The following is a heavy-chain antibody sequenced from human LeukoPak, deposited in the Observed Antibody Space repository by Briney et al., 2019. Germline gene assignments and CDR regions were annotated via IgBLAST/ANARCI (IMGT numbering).Heavy chain of an antibody. J-gene: IGHJ4*02. V-gene: IGHV1-24*01. CDR1: GYTFTGYY. D-gene: IGHD2-2*01. CDR3: ATFPPNIVVVPAARRTFDY. Sequence: ASVKVSCKASGYTFTGYYMHWVRQAPGKGLEWMGGFDPEDGETIYAQKFQGRVTMTEDTSTDTAYMELSSLRSEDTAVYYCATFPPNIVVVPAARRTFDYWGQGTLVTVSS. CDR2: FDPEDGET.